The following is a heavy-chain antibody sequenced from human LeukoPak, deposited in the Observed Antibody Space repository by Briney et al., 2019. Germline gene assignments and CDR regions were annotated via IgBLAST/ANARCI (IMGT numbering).Heavy chain of an antibody. CDR1: GFTFTAYY. J-gene: IGHJ4*02. D-gene: IGHD2-2*01. CDR2: INPDNGGT. CDR3: ARGTLRGATSVAVPTSI. Sequence: GTSVKVSCRASGFTFTAYYMHWVRQAPGEGLEWMGWINPDNGGTKYAQKFQGTITMTRDTSINTAYLELNGLTSDDTAVYYCARGTLRGATSVAVPTSIWGQGTLVTVS. V-gene: IGHV1-2*02.